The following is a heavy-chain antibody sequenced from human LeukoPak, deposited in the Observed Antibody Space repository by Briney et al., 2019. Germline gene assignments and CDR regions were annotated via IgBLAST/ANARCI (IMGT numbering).Heavy chain of an antibody. Sequence: SETLSLTCAVYGGSFSGYYWSWVRQPPGKGLEWIGEMNHSGSTNYNPYLTSRGTISIDTSKNQFSLKLSSVTAADTAVYYCARLPGDYWGQGTLVTVSS. CDR1: GGSFSGYY. CDR2: MNHSGST. V-gene: IGHV4-34*01. CDR3: ARLPGDY. J-gene: IGHJ4*02.